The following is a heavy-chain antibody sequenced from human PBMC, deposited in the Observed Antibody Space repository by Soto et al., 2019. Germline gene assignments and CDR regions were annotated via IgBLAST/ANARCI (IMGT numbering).Heavy chain of an antibody. Sequence: EVQLVESGGGLVQSGRSLRLSCAASGFRFDDYAMHWVRQAPGKGLEWLSGISWNHVTTGYADSVKGRFTISRDNAENSLLLQMNSLGAEDTAVYYCAKDIEAHGTTVTHFDNWGQGTQVTVSS. CDR2: ISWNHVTT. V-gene: IGHV3-9*01. CDR3: AKDIEAHGTTVTHFDN. J-gene: IGHJ4*02. CDR1: GFRFDDYA. D-gene: IGHD4-17*01.